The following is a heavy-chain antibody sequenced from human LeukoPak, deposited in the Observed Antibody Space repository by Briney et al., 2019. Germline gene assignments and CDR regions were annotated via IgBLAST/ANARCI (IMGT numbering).Heavy chain of an antibody. CDR2: ISYDGSNK. CDR3: AKDYDSSGYYYSHGVDY. D-gene: IGHD3-22*01. CDR1: GFTFSSYG. V-gene: IGHV3-30*18. Sequence: QPGGSLRLSCAASGFTFSSYGMHWVRQAPGKGLEWVAVISYDGSNKYYADSVKGRFTISRDNSKNTLYLQMNSLRAEDTAVYYCAKDYDSSGYYYSHGVDYWGQGTLVTVSS. J-gene: IGHJ4*02.